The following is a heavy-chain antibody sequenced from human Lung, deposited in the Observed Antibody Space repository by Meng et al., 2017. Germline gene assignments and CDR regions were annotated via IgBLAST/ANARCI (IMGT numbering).Heavy chain of an antibody. CDR2: IYQSGST. D-gene: IGHD6-19*01. CDR1: GGSISSSNW. J-gene: IGHJ4*02. CDR3: ARRGLWLDPQNFDY. Sequence: LQAVGNGLVKPSGSRSPGRAVDGGSISSSNWWSWVRQTTGKGLEWIGEIYQSGSTNSNPSLKSRVTISVDKSKNQFSLKLSSVTAADTAVYYCARRGLWLDPQNFDYWGQGTLVTVSS. V-gene: IGHV4-4*02.